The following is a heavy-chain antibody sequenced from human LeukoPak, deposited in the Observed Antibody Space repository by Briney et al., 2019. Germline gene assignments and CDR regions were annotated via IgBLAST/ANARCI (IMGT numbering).Heavy chain of an antibody. CDR2: IRYDGSNK. Sequence: GSLRLSCAASGFTFSSYGMHWVRQAPGKGLEWVAFIRYDGSNKYYADSVKGRFTISRDNSKNTLYLQMNSLRAEDTAVYYCAKAGGTYYYDSSGCNRLDYWGQGTLVTVSS. D-gene: IGHD3-22*01. CDR3: AKAGGTYYYDSSGCNRLDY. J-gene: IGHJ4*02. CDR1: GFTFSSYG. V-gene: IGHV3-30*02.